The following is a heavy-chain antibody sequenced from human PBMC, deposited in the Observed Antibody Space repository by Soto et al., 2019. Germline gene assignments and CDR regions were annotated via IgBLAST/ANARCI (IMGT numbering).Heavy chain of an antibody. V-gene: IGHV4-30-4*01. Sequence: LSLTFTVSGGSIISGDYYRSWIRQPPGKGLEWIGYIYYSGSTYYNPSLKSRVIISVDTSKNQFSLKLSSVTAADTAVYYCARGHSSSSFYFDYWGQGTLVTVSS. D-gene: IGHD6-6*01. J-gene: IGHJ4*02. CDR1: GGSIISGDYY. CDR3: ARGHSSSSFYFDY. CDR2: IYYSGST.